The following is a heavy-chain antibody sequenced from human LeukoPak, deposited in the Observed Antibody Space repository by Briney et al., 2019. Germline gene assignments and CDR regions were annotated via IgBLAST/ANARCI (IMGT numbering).Heavy chain of an antibody. J-gene: IGHJ4*02. CDR3: ARAKVGATFDS. CDR1: GFTFSSYS. Sequence: PGGSLRLSCSASGFTFSSYSMDWGRQAPGKRPEYVSGINNNGGSTQYADSVKGRFTISRDNSKNTVYLQIISLRPEDTSVYYCARAKVGATFDSWGPGTLVTVSS. V-gene: IGHV3-64D*06. D-gene: IGHD1-26*01. CDR2: INNNGGST.